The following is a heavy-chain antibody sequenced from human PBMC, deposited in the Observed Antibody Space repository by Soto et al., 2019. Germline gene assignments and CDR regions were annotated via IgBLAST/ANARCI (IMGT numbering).Heavy chain of an antibody. CDR3: ARDRRGYNYGRNPFDI. J-gene: IGHJ3*02. CDR2: IYARGST. Sequence: QVQLQESGPGLVKPSETLSLTCNVSGGSVSGHYWSWIRQPAGKGLEWIGRIYARGSTYYNPSLASRVTISVDTSKSQFSLKLSSVTAADTAVYYCARDRRGYNYGRNPFDIWGQGTMVTVSS. V-gene: IGHV4-4*07. D-gene: IGHD5-18*01. CDR1: GGSVSGHY.